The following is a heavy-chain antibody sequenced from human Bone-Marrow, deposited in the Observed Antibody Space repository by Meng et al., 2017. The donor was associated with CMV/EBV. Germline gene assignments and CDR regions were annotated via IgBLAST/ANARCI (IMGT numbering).Heavy chain of an antibody. V-gene: IGHV4-61*02. CDR2: IYTNGST. CDR3: AREPRYCSSTSCYLYWFDP. Sequence: QVQLQESGPGLVKPSXXXXLTXXFXXGSISSGSYYWSWIRQPAGKGLEWIGRIYTNGSTNYNPSLKSRVTISVDTSKNQFSLKLSSVTAADTAVYYCAREPRYCSSTSCYLYWFDPWGQGTLVTVSS. J-gene: IGHJ5*02. D-gene: IGHD2-2*01. CDR1: XGSISSGSYY.